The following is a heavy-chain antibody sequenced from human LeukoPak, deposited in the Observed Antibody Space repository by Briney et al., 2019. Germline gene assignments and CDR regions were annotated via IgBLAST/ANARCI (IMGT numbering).Heavy chain of an antibody. Sequence: SETLSLTCAVSGGSISSSYWWSWVRQPPGKGLEWIGEVHHSGNTKYSPSFRSRVIMSVDNSKNQFSLELSSVTAADTAVYYCASSNNYVWFDPWGQGALVTVSS. D-gene: IGHD4-11*01. J-gene: IGHJ5*02. CDR3: ASSNNYVWFDP. CDR1: GGSISSSYW. CDR2: VHHSGNT. V-gene: IGHV4-4*02.